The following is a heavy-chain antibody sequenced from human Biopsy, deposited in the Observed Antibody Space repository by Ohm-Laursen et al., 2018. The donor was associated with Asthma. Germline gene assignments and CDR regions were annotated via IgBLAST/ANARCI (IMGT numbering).Heavy chain of an antibody. CDR1: SGSITSSSYY. D-gene: IGHD3-22*01. Sequence: SDTLSLTCAVSSGSITSSSYYWGWIRQPPGKGMEWIGSMYHSGSPYYHPSLKSRATISVDTSKNQLSLKMSSVTAADTAVYFCVRHQYSSSWSTFDYWGQGALVTVSS. V-gene: IGHV4-39*01. J-gene: IGHJ4*02. CDR3: VRHQYSSSWSTFDY. CDR2: MYHSGSP.